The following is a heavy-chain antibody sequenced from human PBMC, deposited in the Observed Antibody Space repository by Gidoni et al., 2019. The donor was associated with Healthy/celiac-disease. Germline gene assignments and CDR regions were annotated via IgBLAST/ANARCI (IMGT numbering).Heavy chain of an antibody. V-gene: IGHV2-5*02. CDR1: GFSLSTSGVG. D-gene: IGHD4-17*01. J-gene: IGHJ5*02. CDR2: IYWDDDK. Sequence: QITLKESGPTLVKPTQTLTLTCTFSGFSLSTSGVGVGWIRQPPGKALEWLALIYWDDDKRYSPSLKSRLTITKDTSKNQVVLTMTNMDPVDTATYYCAHRVPTTVTTVNWFDPWGQGTLVTVSS. CDR3: AHRVPTTVTTVNWFDP.